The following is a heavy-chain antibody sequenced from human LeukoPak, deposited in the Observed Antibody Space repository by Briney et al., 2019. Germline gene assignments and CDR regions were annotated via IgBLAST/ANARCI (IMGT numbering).Heavy chain of an antibody. CDR2: FDPEDGET. J-gene: IGHJ4*02. Sequence: ASVKVSCKASGYTFTSYYMHWVRQAPGKGLEWMGGFDPEDGETIYAQKFQGRVTMTEGTSTDTAYMELSSLRSEDTAVYYCATWTAAAGVFDYWGQGTLVTVSS. V-gene: IGHV1-24*01. D-gene: IGHD6-13*01. CDR1: GYTFTSYY. CDR3: ATWTAAAGVFDY.